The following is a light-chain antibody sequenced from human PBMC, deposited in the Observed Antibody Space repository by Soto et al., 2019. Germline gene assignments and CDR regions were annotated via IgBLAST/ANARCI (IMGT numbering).Light chain of an antibody. CDR2: SND. Sequence: QSVLTQPPSASATPVQRVAISCSGSRSNIGSHTVNWYHQLPGTAPKLLIYSNDQRPSGVPGRFSGSKSGTSASLAISGLQSEDEGEYYCATGEDSLNGPVFGGGTKHTVL. J-gene: IGLJ3*02. CDR1: RSNIGSHT. CDR3: ATGEDSLNGPV. V-gene: IGLV1-44*01.